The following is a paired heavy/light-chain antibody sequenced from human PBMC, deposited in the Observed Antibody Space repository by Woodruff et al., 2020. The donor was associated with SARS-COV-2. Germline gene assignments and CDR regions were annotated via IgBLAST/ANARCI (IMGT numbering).Light chain of an antibody. CDR2: AAS. CDR3: QQYNSYPLT. J-gene: IGKJ2*01. CDR1: QGISNY. V-gene: IGKV1-16*02. Sequence: DIQMTQSPSSLSASVGDSVTITCRASQGISNYLAWFQQKPGKAPKSLIYAASSLQSGVPSKFSGSGSGTDFTLTINSLQPEDFATYYCQQYNSYPLTFGQGTKLEIK.
Heavy chain of an antibody. Sequence: QVHLVESGGGVVQPGTSLRLSCAASGFTFRNYAMHWVRQAPGKGLEWVAVISYDGSNKNYADSVKGRFTISRDNSKNTLYLQVNSLRAEDTAVYYCAKRGEPHLGQYYYQYMDVWGKGTTVTVSS. CDR3: AKRGEPHLGQYYYQYMDV. J-gene: IGHJ6*03. CDR1: GFTFRNYA. CDR2: ISYDGSNK. V-gene: IGHV3-30*18. D-gene: IGHD3-16*01.